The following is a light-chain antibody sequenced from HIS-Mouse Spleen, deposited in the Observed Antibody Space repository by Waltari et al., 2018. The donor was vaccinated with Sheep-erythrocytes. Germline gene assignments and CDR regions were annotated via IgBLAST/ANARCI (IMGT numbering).Light chain of an antibody. J-gene: IGKJ1*01. Sequence: DVVMTQSPLSLPVTLGQPASISCRSSQSLVHSDGNTYLTWFQQRPGQSPRRLIYKVSNPDSGVPDRFSGSGSGTDFTLKISRVEAEDVGVYYCMQGTHWPPVTFGQGTKVEIK. CDR3: MQGTHWPPVT. CDR2: KVS. CDR1: QSLVHSDGNTY. V-gene: IGKV2-30*02.